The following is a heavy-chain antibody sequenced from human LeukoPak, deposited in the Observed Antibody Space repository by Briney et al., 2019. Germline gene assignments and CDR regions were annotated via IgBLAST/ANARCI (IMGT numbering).Heavy chain of an antibody. V-gene: IGHV3-20*01. J-gene: IGHJ4*02. CDR2: INWNGGST. D-gene: IGHD3-22*01. Sequence: GGSLRLSCAASGVTFDDYGMSWVRQAPGKGLEWVSGINWNGGSTGYADSVKGRFTISRDNAKNSLYLQMNSLRAEDTALYHCARYSDYYDSSGYYYDYWGQGTLVTVSS. CDR1: GVTFDDYG. CDR3: ARYSDYYDSSGYYYDY.